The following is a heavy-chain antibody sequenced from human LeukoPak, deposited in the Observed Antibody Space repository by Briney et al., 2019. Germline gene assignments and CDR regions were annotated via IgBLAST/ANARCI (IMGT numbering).Heavy chain of an antibody. CDR2: ISAYNGNT. CDR1: GYTFTSYG. J-gene: IGHJ4*02. CDR3: ARDLRRAEFFDY. Sequence: ASVKVSCKASGYTFTSYGISWVRQAPGQGLEWMGWISAYNGNTNYAQKLQGRVTMTTDTSTSTAYTELRSLRSDDTAMYYCARDLRRAEFFDYWGQGTLVTVSS. V-gene: IGHV1-18*01.